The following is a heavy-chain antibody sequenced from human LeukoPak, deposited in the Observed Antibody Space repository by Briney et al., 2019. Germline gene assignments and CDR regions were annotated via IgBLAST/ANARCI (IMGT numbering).Heavy chain of an antibody. V-gene: IGHV3-20*04. CDR2: INWNGGSA. J-gene: IGHJ4*02. D-gene: IGHD3-22*01. CDR1: GFTFDDYR. Sequence: GGSLRLSCAASGFTFDDYRLSWVRQGPGKGLEWVSVINWNGGSAGYADSVKGRFTISRDNAKNSLYLQMNSLRAEDTALYYCARGLSRDYYERSVQAEFDYWGQGTLVTVSS. CDR3: ARGLSRDYYERSVQAEFDY.